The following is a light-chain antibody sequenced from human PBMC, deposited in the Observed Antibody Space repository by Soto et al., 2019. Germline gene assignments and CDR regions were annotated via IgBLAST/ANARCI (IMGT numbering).Light chain of an antibody. J-gene: IGKJ1*01. Sequence: DIVLTQSPDSLAVSLGERATINCKSSQSVLYSSNNKNYLAWYQQQPGQPPKLLIHWASTRESGVPDRFSGSGSGTDFTLTISSLQAEDVAIYYCHQYYSTPPAFGQGTKVEIK. CDR2: WAS. CDR3: HQYYSTPPA. CDR1: QSVLYSSNNKNY. V-gene: IGKV4-1*01.